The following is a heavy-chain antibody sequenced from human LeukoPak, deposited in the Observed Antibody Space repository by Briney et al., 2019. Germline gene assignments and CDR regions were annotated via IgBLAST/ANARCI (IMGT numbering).Heavy chain of an antibody. Sequence: GASVKVSCKASGGTFSSYGIIWMRQAPGQGLEWMGGIIPILGMTTYAQKFQGRVTIRADTSTSTANMELNSLRSEDTAVYYCARERIVGATSDFDYWGQGTLVTVSS. CDR3: ARERIVGATSDFDY. V-gene: IGHV1-69*10. CDR1: GGTFSSYG. CDR2: IIPILGMT. D-gene: IGHD1-26*01. J-gene: IGHJ4*02.